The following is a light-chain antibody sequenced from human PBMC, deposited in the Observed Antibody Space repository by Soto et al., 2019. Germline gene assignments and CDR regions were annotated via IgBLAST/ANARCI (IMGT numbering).Light chain of an antibody. Sequence: QSALTQPASVSGSPGQSITISCTGTSSDVGGYNYVSWYQQHPGKAPKVMIYDVSNRPSGVSNRFSGSKSGNTASLTISGRQAEDEADYYCSSYTISSTLYVFGTGTKVTVL. V-gene: IGLV2-14*01. CDR1: SSDVGGYNY. CDR2: DVS. CDR3: SSYTISSTLYV. J-gene: IGLJ1*01.